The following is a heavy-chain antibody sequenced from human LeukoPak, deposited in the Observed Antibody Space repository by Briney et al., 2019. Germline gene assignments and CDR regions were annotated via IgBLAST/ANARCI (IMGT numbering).Heavy chain of an antibody. CDR2: ISESGSTI. J-gene: IGHJ3*02. CDR3: ARDSQWRAFDI. D-gene: IGHD6-19*01. CDR1: RFTFSSYD. Sequence: PGRSLRLSCAASRFTFSSYDMNWVRQAPGKGLEWVSHISESGSTIYYADSVKGRFTISRDNTKNSLYLQMNSLRAEDTAIYYCARDSQWRAFDIWGQGTMVTVSS. V-gene: IGHV3-48*03.